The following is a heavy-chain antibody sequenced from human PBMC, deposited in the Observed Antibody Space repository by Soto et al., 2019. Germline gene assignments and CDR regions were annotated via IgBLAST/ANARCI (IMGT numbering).Heavy chain of an antibody. CDR2: ISAYNGNT. V-gene: IGHV1-18*04. CDR1: GYTFTSYG. J-gene: IGHJ6*02. Sequence: QVQLVQSGAEVKKPGASVKVSCKASGYTFTSYGISWVRQAPGQGLEWMGWISAYNGNTNYAQKLQGRVTMTTDTSTSTAYRELRSQRSDDTAVYYCAREGRGLLVTYFYGMDVRVQGTTVTVSS. D-gene: IGHD5-18*01. CDR3: AREGRGLLVTYFYGMDV.